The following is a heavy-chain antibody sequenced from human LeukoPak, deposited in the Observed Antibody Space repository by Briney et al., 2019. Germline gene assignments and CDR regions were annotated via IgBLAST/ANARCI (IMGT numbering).Heavy chain of an antibody. V-gene: IGHV3-30*14. CDR3: ARGRGYCSGGSCSFFDY. D-gene: IGHD2-15*01. CDR1: GFTFSSYA. J-gene: IGHJ4*02. CDR2: ISYDGSNK. Sequence: GGSLRLSCAASGFTFSSYAMHWVRQAPGKGLEWVAVISYDGSNKYYADSVKGRFTISRDNSKNTLYLQMNSLRAEDTAVYYCARGRGYCSGGSCSFFDYWGQGTLVTVSS.